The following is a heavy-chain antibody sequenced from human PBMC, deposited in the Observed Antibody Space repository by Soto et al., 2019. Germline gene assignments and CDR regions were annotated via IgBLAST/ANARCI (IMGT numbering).Heavy chain of an antibody. V-gene: IGHV3-15*07. Sequence: EVQLVESGGGLVKPGGSLRLSCAASGFTFSNAWMNCGRQAPGKGLEWVGRIKSKTDGGTTDYAAPVKGRFTISRDDSKNTLYLQMNSLKTEDTAVYYCTTGLVKGRGAFDIWGQGTMVTVSS. CDR1: GFTFSNAW. CDR3: TTGLVKGRGAFDI. J-gene: IGHJ3*02. D-gene: IGHD2-21*01. CDR2: IKSKTDGGTT.